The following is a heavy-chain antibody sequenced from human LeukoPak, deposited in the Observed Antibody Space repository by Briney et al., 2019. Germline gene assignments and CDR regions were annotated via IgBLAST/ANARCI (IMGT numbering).Heavy chain of an antibody. CDR2: IYYSGST. CDR1: GGSISSSSYY. J-gene: IGHJ4*02. Sequence: PSETLSLTCTVSGGSISSSSYYWGWIRQPPGKGLEWIGSIYYSGSTYYNPSLKSRVTISVDTSKNQFSLKLSSVTAADTAVYYCARGRALWFGEAYDYWGQGTLVTVSS. D-gene: IGHD3-10*01. V-gene: IGHV4-39*07. CDR3: ARGRALWFGEAYDY.